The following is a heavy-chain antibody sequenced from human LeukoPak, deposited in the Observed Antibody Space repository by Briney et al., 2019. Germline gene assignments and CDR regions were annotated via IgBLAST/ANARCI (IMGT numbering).Heavy chain of an antibody. J-gene: IGHJ4*02. Sequence: GGSPRLSCAASGFTVSSNYMSWVRQAPGKGLEWVSVIYSGGSTYYADSVKGRFTISRDNSKNTLYLQMNSLRAEDTAVYYCVTLTEGDIFDYWGQGTLVTVSS. V-gene: IGHV3-53*01. CDR1: GFTVSSNY. CDR3: VTLTEGDIFDY. D-gene: IGHD3-9*01. CDR2: IYSGGST.